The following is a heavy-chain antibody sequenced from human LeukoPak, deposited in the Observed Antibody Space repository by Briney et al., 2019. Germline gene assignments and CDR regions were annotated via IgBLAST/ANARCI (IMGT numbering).Heavy chain of an antibody. V-gene: IGHV3-7*03. CDR2: IKQDGSEK. Sequence: GGSLRLSCAASRFTFSSYWMSWVRQAPGKGLEWVANIKQDGSEKYYVDSVKGRFTISRDNAKNSLYLQMNSLRAEDTAVYYCAKQSGYSSGWPFDYWGQGTLVTVSS. CDR1: RFTFSSYW. CDR3: AKQSGYSSGWPFDY. J-gene: IGHJ4*02. D-gene: IGHD6-19*01.